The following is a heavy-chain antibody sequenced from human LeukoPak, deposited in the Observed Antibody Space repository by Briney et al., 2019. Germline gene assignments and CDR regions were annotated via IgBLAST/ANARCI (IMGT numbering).Heavy chain of an antibody. V-gene: IGHV3-23*01. J-gene: IGHJ3*01. CDR1: GFTFSSYA. CDR2: ISGSGGST. Sequence: GGSLRLSCAASGFTFSSYAMSWVRQAPGKGLEWVSAISGSGGSTYYADSVKGRFTISRDNSKNTLYLQMNSLRAEDTAVYYCAKAKAEYSGYDFDAFDFWGQGTMVTVSS. CDR3: AKAKAEYSGYDFDAFDF. D-gene: IGHD5-12*01.